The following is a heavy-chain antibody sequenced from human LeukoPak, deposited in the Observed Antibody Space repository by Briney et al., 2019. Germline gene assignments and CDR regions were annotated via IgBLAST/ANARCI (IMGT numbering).Heavy chain of an antibody. V-gene: IGHV3-30*19. J-gene: IGHJ4*02. CDR3: ARKGVVATYFDY. CDR2: ISYDGSNK. D-gene: IGHD3-22*01. Sequence: GRSLRLSCAASGFTFSSYGMHWVRQAPGKGLEWVAVISYDGSNKYYADSVKGRFTISRDNSKNTLYLQMNSLRAEDTAVYYCARKGVVATYFDYWGQGTLVTVSS. CDR1: GFTFSSYG.